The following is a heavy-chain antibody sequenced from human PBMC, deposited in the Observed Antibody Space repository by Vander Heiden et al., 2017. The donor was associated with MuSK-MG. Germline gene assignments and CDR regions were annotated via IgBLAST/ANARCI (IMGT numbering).Heavy chain of an antibody. CDR1: GFTFGDYA. CDR3: TRSDSSGYYYVGFDY. J-gene: IGHJ4*02. D-gene: IGHD3-22*01. Sequence: EVQLVESGGGLVQPGRSLRLSYTASGFTFGDYAMNWVRQAPGKGLEWVGFIRSKAYGGTTEYAASVKGRFIISRDDSKSIAYLQMNSLKTEDTAVYYCTRSDSSGYYYVGFDYWGQGTLVTVSS. CDR2: IRSKAYGGTT. V-gene: IGHV3-49*04.